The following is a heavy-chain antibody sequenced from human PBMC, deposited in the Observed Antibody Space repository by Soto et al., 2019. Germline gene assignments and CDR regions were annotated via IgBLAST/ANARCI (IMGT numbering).Heavy chain of an antibody. CDR3: ASWHDFWSGYGDYYYGMDV. Sequence: PGGSLRLSCAASGFTFSSYSMNWVRQAPGKGLEWVSYISSSSSTIYYADSVKGRFTISRDNAKNSLYLQMNSLRDEDTAVYYYASWHDFWSGYGDYYYGMDVWGQGTTVTVSS. J-gene: IGHJ6*02. D-gene: IGHD3-3*01. V-gene: IGHV3-48*02. CDR1: GFTFSSYS. CDR2: ISSSSSTI.